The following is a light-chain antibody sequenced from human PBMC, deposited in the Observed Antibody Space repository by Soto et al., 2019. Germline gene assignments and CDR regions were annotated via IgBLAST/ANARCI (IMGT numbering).Light chain of an antibody. V-gene: IGLV2-14*01. J-gene: IGLJ2*01. Sequence: QSVLTQPASVSGSPGQSITISCTGTSSDVGAYNYVSWYQQHPGKPPKLIIYEVRNRPSGVSNRFSGSKSGNTASLTISGVQAEDEADYYCSSYASSSTLFGGGTKLTVL. CDR3: SSYASSSTL. CDR1: SSDVGAYNY. CDR2: EVR.